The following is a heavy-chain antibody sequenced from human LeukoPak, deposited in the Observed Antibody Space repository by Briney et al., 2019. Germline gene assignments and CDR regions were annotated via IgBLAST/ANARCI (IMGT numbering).Heavy chain of an antibody. CDR1: GFTFSSYS. J-gene: IGHJ4*02. V-gene: IGHV3-21*01. Sequence: GGSLRLSCVASGFTFSSYSMNWVRQAPGKGLEWVSSIRSSSSYIYYADSVKGRFTISRDNAKNSLYLQMNSLRAEDTAVYCCARDFYGDYYFDYWGQGTLVTVSS. D-gene: IGHD4-17*01. CDR2: IRSSSSYI. CDR3: ARDFYGDYYFDY.